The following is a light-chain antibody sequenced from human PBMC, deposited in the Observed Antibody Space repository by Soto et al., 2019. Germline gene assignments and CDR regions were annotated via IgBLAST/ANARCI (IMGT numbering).Light chain of an antibody. J-gene: IGKJ5*01. CDR1: ESLVHSDRTAS. V-gene: IGKV2-30*02. CDR2: KVS. CDR3: MQGTHWPIT. Sequence: DVVVTESPLSVPVTRGQPASISCRSNESLVHSDRTASFSRFQQSPGRSPRRLIYKVSTRDSAVPARFSGSGSGTDLALNIRRVEAEDVGVYQCMQGTHWPITFGQGTRLEIK.